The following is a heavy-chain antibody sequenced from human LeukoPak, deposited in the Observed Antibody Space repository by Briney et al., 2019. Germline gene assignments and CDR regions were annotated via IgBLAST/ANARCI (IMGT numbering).Heavy chain of an antibody. Sequence: PGGSLRLSCAASGFTFSSYGMHWVRQAPGKGLEWVAVIWYDGSNKYYADSVKGRFTISRDNSENTLYLQMNSLRAEDTAVYYCARGSYYYDSSGYYPAPTFWGQGTLVTVSS. CDR3: ARGSYYYDSSGYYPAPTF. CDR2: IWYDGSNK. J-gene: IGHJ4*02. D-gene: IGHD3-22*01. V-gene: IGHV3-33*01. CDR1: GFTFSSYG.